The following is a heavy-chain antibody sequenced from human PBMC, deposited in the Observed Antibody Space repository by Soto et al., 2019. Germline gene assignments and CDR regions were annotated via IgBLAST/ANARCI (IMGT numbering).Heavy chain of an antibody. CDR1: GGSISSSSYY. CDR2: IYYSGST. V-gene: IGHV4-39*01. J-gene: IGHJ6*03. Sequence: SETLSLTCTVSGGSISSSSYYWGWIRQPPGKGLEWIGSIYYSGSTYYNPSLKSRVTISVDTSKNQFSLKLSSVTAADTAVYYCARHYCSGGSCYPYYYYYYMDVWGKGTTVTVSS. CDR3: ARHYCSGGSCYPYYYYYYMDV. D-gene: IGHD2-15*01.